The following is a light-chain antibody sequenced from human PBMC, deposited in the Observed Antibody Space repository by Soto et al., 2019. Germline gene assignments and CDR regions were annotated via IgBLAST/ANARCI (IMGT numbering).Light chain of an antibody. Sequence: QSVLTQPASVSGSPGQSITISCTGTRSDIGAYNFVSWYQQHPGEVPKLILYDVNVRPSGGSNRVSGSKSGNTASLTISGLQAEDEADYYCTSWTTSTTKIFGGRTRVAVL. CDR1: RSDIGAYNF. V-gene: IGLV2-14*03. J-gene: IGLJ2*01. CDR3: TSWTTSTTKI. CDR2: DVN.